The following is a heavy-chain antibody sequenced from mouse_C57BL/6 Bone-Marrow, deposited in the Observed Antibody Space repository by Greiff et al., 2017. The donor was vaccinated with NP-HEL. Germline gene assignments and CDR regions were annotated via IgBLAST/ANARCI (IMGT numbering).Heavy chain of an antibody. Sequence: VQLQQSGPELVKPGASVKISCKASGYSFTDYYMNWVKQSNGKSLEWIGVINPNYGTTSYNQKFKGKATLTVDQSSSTAYMQLNSLTSEDSAVYYCASAHRQLRFPYWYFDVWGTGTTVTVSS. CDR2: INPNYGTT. D-gene: IGHD3-2*02. V-gene: IGHV1-39*01. CDR3: ASAHRQLRFPYWYFDV. J-gene: IGHJ1*03. CDR1: GYSFTDYY.